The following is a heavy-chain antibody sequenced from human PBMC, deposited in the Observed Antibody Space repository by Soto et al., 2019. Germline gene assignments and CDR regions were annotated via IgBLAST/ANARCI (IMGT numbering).Heavy chain of an antibody. CDR1: GDSITGGGYY. Sequence: SETLSLTCTVSGDSITGGGYYWNGVRQLPGKGLEWIGCVYYTGTTYYNPSLKSRITISIDSSKNQFSLTLSSVTAADTALYICARGAPRGRGVPTYLHYWGQGTLDTVSS. D-gene: IGHD3-10*01. CDR3: ARGAPRGRGVPTYLHY. CDR2: VYYTGTT. J-gene: IGHJ4*02. V-gene: IGHV4-31*03.